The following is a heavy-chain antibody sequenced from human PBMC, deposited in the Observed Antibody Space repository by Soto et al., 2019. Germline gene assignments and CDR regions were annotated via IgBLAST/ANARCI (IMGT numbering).Heavy chain of an antibody. CDR1: GYPLTSYG. CDR3: ARVRFLGDYNWGCFDP. D-gene: IGHD4-17*01. CDR2: ISAYNGKT. Sequence: QGQLVQSGAEVKKPGASVKVSCKASGYPLTSYGISWVRQAPGQGLELMGWISAYNGKTNYAQNLQGRVTMTTDTSTRTADMELRSLRSDDTAVYYCARVRFLGDYNWGCFDPWGQGPLVTVSS. J-gene: IGHJ5*02. V-gene: IGHV1-18*01.